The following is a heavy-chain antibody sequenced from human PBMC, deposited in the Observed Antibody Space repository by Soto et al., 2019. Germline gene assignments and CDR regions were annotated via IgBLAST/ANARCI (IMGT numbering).Heavy chain of an antibody. CDR3: ARHGGPDARGHLDFDY. Sequence: GESLKISCQGSGYSFTNYWIGWVRQMPGKGLEWMGIIYPGDSDARYSPSFQGQVTMSADKSIRIAYLQWNSLKASDTAIYYCARHGGPDARGHLDFDYWGQGTPVTVSS. CDR1: GYSFTNYW. D-gene: IGHD3-16*01. J-gene: IGHJ4*02. CDR2: IYPGDSDA. V-gene: IGHV5-51*01.